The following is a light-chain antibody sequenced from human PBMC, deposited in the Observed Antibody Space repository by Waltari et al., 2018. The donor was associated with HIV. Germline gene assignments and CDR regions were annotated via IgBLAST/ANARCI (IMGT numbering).Light chain of an antibody. CDR3: QQYYTSLPFT. Sequence: AIRMTQPPSPFSASTVDRVTITCRPTQAISSSLASYQQKSRKAPNFLIYAASTLQSGVPSRFSGSGSETDSTHTISCLQSEDFATYYCQQYYTSLPFTSGQATRLEIK. CDR1: QAISSS. J-gene: IGKJ5*01. V-gene: IGKV1-8*01. CDR2: AAS.